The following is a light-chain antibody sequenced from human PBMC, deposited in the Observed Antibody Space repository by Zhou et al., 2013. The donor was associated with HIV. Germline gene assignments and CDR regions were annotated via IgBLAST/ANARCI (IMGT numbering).Light chain of an antibody. CDR1: QSVASNY. CDR2: GAS. J-gene: IGKJ2*01. Sequence: EIVLTQSPGTLSLSPGESATLSCRASQSVASNYLAWYRHKPGQSPRLLIYGASNRATDIPDRFSGSGSGTDFTLTIITLQPEDLAVYYCQHYGSSPQTFGQGTKLEIK. CDR3: QHYGSSPQT. V-gene: IGKV3-20*01.